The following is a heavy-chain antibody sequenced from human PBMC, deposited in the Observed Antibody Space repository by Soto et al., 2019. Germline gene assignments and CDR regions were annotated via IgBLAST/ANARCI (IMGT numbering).Heavy chain of an antibody. D-gene: IGHD3-10*01. J-gene: IGHJ4*02. CDR2: ISHDGNNK. CDR1: GFTFRSYG. CDR3: AKDRGGPVDY. V-gene: IGHV3-30*18. Sequence: QVQLVESGGGVVQPGRSLRLSCAVSGFTFRSYGMHWVRQAPGKGLEWVAVISHDGNNKYYADSVKGRFSISRDNSKNTLYLQINSLRTEVTAVYYCAKDRGGPVDYWGQGTLVTVSS.